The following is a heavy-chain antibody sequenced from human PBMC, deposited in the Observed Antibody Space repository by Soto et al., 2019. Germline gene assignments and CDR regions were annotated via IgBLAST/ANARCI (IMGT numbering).Heavy chain of an antibody. D-gene: IGHD4-4*01. V-gene: IGHV1-69*02. CDR3: ARGLYSNYVYLFDY. Sequence: GASVKVSCKASGGTFSSYTISWVRQAPGQGLEWMGRIIPILGIANYAQKFQGRVTITADKSTSTAYMELSSLRSEDTAVYYCARGLYSNYVYLFDYWGQGTLVTVPQ. J-gene: IGHJ4*02. CDR1: GGTFSSYT. CDR2: IIPILGIA.